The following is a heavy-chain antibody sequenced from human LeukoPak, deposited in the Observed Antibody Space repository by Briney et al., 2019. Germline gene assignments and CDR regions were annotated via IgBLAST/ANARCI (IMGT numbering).Heavy chain of an antibody. CDR3: AKSVYSGYDFFDY. CDR2: ISTSGATI. V-gene: IGHV3-48*01. CDR1: GFTFSGSA. J-gene: IGHJ4*02. Sequence: GGSLRLSCAASGFTFSGSAMHWVRQAPGKGLEWLSYISTSGATIHYADSVKGRFTISRDNSKNTLYLQMNSLRAEDTAVYYCAKSVYSGYDFFDYWGQGTLVTVSS. D-gene: IGHD5-12*01.